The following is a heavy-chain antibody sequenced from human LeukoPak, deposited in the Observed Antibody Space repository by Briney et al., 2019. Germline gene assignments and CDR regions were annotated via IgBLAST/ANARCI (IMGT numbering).Heavy chain of an antibody. CDR2: IYYSGST. J-gene: IGHJ5*02. V-gene: IGHV4-61*01. Sequence: SETLSLTCTVSGGSVSSGSYYWSWIRQPPGKGLEWIGYIYYSGSTNYNPSLKSRVTISVDTSKNQFSLKLSSVTAADTAVYYCARDLRYSSGWYGDYNWFDPWGRGTLVTVSS. CDR3: ARDLRYSSGWYGDYNWFDP. D-gene: IGHD6-19*01. CDR1: GGSVSSGSYY.